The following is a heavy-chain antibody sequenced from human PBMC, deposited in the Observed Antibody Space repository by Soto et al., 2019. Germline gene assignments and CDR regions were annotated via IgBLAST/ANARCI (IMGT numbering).Heavy chain of an antibody. CDR1: GFTFSSYG. CDR2: IWYDGSNK. J-gene: IGHJ6*02. V-gene: IGHV3-33*01. D-gene: IGHD2-15*01. Sequence: PGGSLRLSFAASGFTFSSYGMPWVRQAPGKGLEWVAVIWYDGSNKYYADSVKGRVTISRDNSKNTLYLQMNSLRAEDTAVYYWARDSAGLKWWTSTSDYYYGMDVWGQGTTVTVSS. CDR3: ARDSAGLKWWTSTSDYYYGMDV.